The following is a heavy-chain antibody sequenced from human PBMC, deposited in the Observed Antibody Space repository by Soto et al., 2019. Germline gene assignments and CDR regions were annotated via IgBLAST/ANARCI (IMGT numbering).Heavy chain of an antibody. CDR2: IKSKTDGGTT. D-gene: IGHD5-12*01. CDR1: SVSNAW. J-gene: IGHJ4*02. V-gene: IGHV3-15*07. CDR3: TTGLGMATPCYFDY. Sequence: SVSNAWMNWVRQAPGKGLEWVGRIKSKTDGGTTDYAAPVKGRLTISRDDSKKMQHLQMNSVKTEETAVYYCTTGLGMATPCYFDYWGQGNLVTVSS.